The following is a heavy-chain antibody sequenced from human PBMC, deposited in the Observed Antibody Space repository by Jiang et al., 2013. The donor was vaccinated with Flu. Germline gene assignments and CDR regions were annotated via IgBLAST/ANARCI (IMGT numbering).Heavy chain of an antibody. J-gene: IGHJ4*02. CDR2: ISSSSSTI. CDR1: GFTFSSYS. V-gene: IGHV3-48*01. Sequence: RLSCAASGFTFSSYSMNWVRQAPGKGLEWVSYISSSSSTIYYADSVKGRFTISRDNAKNSLYLQMNSLRAEDTAVYYCARDGAPYGDYVEAFDYWGQGTLVTVSS. D-gene: IGHD4-17*01. CDR3: ARDGAPYGDYVEAFDY.